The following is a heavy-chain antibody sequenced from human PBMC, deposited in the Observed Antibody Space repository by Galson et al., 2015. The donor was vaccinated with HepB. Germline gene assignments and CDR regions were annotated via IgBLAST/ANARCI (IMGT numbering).Heavy chain of an antibody. D-gene: IGHD3-9*01. Sequence: SVKVSCKASGYTFSMYGISWVRQAPGQGLEWMGWINTDNDDTNYAQSLQDRVTMTTDTFTSTAYMELRSLRSDDTAVYYCARHILTVPSHYYHYGMDVWGQGTTVTVSS. CDR3: ARHILTVPSHYYHYGMDV. CDR2: INTDNDDT. J-gene: IGHJ6*02. V-gene: IGHV1-18*04. CDR1: GYTFSMYG.